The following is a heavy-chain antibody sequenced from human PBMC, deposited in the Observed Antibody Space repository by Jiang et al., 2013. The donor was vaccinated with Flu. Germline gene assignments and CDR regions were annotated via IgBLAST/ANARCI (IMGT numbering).Heavy chain of an antibody. D-gene: IGHD3-9*01. CDR1: GYSISSGYY. Sequence: LLKPSETLSLTCTVSGYSISSGYYWGWIRQPPGKGLEWIGSIYHSGSTYYNPSLKSRVTISVDTSKNQFSLKLSSVTAADTAVYYCARDRWGNYDILTGYYIFDYWGQGTLVTVSS. CDR3: ARDRWGNYDILTGYYIFDY. J-gene: IGHJ4*02. CDR2: IYHSGST. V-gene: IGHV4-38-2*02.